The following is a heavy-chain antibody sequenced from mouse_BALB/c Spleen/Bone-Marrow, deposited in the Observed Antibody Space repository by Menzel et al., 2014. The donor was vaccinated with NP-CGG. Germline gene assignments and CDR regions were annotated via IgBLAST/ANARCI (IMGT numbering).Heavy chain of an antibody. J-gene: IGHJ4*01. CDR2: ILPGSGST. CDR1: GYTFSSHW. V-gene: IGHV1-9*01. Sequence: VQLVESGAELMKPGASVKISCKATGYTFSSHWIEWVKQRPGHGLEWIGEILPGSGSTNYNEKFKGKATFTADTSSNIAYMQLSSLTSEDSAVYYCTRTSHLYYAMDYWGQGTSVTVSS. CDR3: TRTSHLYYAMDY.